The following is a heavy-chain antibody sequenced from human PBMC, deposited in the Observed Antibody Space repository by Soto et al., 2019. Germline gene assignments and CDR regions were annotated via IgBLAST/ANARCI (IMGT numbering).Heavy chain of an antibody. CDR3: ARQPEDSSPDFFAY. V-gene: IGHV4-59*08. CDR2: IYYSGST. D-gene: IGHD6-6*01. CDR1: GGSISSYY. J-gene: IGHJ4*02. Sequence: QVQLQESGPGLVKPSETLSLTCTVSGGSISSYYWSWIRQPPGKGLEWIGYIYYSGSTNYNPSLKSRVTSSVDTSKNQFSLKLSSVTAADTAVYYCARQPEDSSPDFFAYWGQGTLVTVSS.